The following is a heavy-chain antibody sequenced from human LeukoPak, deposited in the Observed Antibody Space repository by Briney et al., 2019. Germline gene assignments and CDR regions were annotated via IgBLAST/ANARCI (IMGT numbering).Heavy chain of an antibody. CDR2: INIDGSIT. D-gene: IGHD1-26*01. Sequence: GGSLILSCEASGFTFSSYWMHWVRQAPGKGLVWVSRINIDGSITGYADSVKGRSTISRDNAKNTLYLQMNSLRAEDTAVYYCARGIVGATVVDYWGQGALVTVSS. J-gene: IGHJ4*02. V-gene: IGHV3-74*01. CDR3: ARGIVGATVVDY. CDR1: GFTFSSYW.